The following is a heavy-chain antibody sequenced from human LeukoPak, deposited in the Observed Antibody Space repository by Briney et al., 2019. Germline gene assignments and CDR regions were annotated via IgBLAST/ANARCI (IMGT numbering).Heavy chain of an antibody. J-gene: IGHJ4*02. CDR1: GFTFSSYG. Sequence: GGSLRLSCAASGFTFSSYGMSWVRQAPGKGLEWVSAISGSGGSTYYADSVKGRFTISRDNSKNTLYLQMNSLRAEDTAVYYCAKDPLACCGGDCFFDYWGQGTLVTVSS. CDR2: ISGSGGST. D-gene: IGHD2-21*02. CDR3: AKDPLACCGGDCFFDY. V-gene: IGHV3-23*01.